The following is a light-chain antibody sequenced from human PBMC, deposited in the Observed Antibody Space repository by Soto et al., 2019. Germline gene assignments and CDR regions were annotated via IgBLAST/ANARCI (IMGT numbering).Light chain of an antibody. CDR2: AAS. Sequence: DIQMPQSQSSLSASVGDRATISCRASQTITTYLNWYQQKPGKAPKLLIYAASSLHSGGPSRFSGSGSGTDFTRNISSLQTEEFAAYYGHHSYSALWTFGQGIKLEIK. V-gene: IGKV1-39*01. CDR1: QTITTY. J-gene: IGKJ1*01. CDR3: HHSYSALWT.